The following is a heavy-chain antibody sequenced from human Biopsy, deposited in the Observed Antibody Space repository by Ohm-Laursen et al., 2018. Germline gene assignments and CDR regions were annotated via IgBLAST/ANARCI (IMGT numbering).Heavy chain of an antibody. CDR1: GGSVSSGGFY. V-gene: IGHV4-31*01. CDR2: IYYSGTT. Sequence: TLSLTCTVSGGSVSSGGFYWSWIRQHPGKGLEWIGYIYYSGTTYYNPSLKSLVTISVDTSKNQFSLKLNSVTAADMAVYYCARRPYGGTRYWYFDLWGRGTLVTVSS. J-gene: IGHJ2*01. CDR3: ARRPYGGTRYWYFDL. D-gene: IGHD4-23*01.